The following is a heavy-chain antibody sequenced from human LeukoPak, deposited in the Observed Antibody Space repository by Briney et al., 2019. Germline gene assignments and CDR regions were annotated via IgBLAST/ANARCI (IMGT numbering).Heavy chain of an antibody. CDR1: GFIFSNAG. V-gene: IGHV3-30*03. CDR2: VSYDESKT. Sequence: GTSLRLSCAASGFIFSNAGLHWVRQAPGRGLEWVAVVSYDESKTHYADSVKGRFTISRDNSKSTLFLQMNSLRAEDTAVYYCARVDNYYDSSPYYPDNYWGQGTLVTVSS. D-gene: IGHD3-22*01. CDR3: ARVDNYYDSSPYYPDNY. J-gene: IGHJ4*02.